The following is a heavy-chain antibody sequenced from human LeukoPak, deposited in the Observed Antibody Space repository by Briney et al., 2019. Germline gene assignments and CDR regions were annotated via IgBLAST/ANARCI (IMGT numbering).Heavy chain of an antibody. CDR3: ARKAPGRAAAGLTFDY. Sequence: GGSLRLSCAASGFTFSSYEMNWVRQAPGKGLEWVSSISSSSSYIYYADSVKGRFTISRDNAKNSLYLQMNSLRAEDTAVYYCARKAPGRAAAGLTFDYWGQGTLVTVSS. J-gene: IGHJ4*02. CDR1: GFTFSSYE. D-gene: IGHD6-13*01. CDR2: ISSSSSYI. V-gene: IGHV3-21*01.